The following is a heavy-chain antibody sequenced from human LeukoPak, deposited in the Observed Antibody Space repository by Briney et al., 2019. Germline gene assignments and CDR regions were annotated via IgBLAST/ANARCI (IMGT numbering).Heavy chain of an antibody. J-gene: IGHJ6*04. V-gene: IGHV3-30*04. D-gene: IGHD6-13*01. CDR1: GFTFSSYA. CDR2: ISYDGSNK. CDR3: AREPYIAAAGTDYYYGMDV. Sequence: PGGSLRLSCAASGFTFSSYAMHWVRQAPGKGLEWVAVISYDGSNKYYADSVKGRFTISRDNSKNTLYLQMNSLRAEDTAVYYCAREPYIAAAGTDYYYGMDVWGKGTTVTVSS.